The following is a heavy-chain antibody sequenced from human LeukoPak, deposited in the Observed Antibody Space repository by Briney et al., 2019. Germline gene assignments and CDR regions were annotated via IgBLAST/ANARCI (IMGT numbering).Heavy chain of an antibody. Sequence: SVKVSCKASGGTFSSYAISWVRQAPGQGLEWMGRIIPIFGTANYAQKFQGRVTITTDESASTAYMELSSLRSEDTAVYYCARGPPLRLGELSSWSQGTLVTVSS. CDR2: IIPIFGTA. J-gene: IGHJ5*02. CDR3: ARGPPLRLGELSS. D-gene: IGHD3-16*02. V-gene: IGHV1-69*05. CDR1: GGTFSSYA.